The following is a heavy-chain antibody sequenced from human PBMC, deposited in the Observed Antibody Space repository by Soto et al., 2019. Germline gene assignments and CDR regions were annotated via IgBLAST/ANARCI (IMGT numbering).Heavy chain of an antibody. CDR2: INPNSGGT. CDR1: GYTFTGYY. J-gene: IGHJ5*02. V-gene: IGHV1-2*02. Sequence: QVQLVQSGAEVKKPGASVKVSCKASGYTFTGYYMHWVRQAPGQGLAWMGWINPNSGGTNYAQKLQGRVTMTRDTSISTAYMELSRLRSDDTAVYYCARGGSIVVVPAVLNWFDPWGQGTLVTVSS. CDR3: ARGGSIVVVPAVLNWFDP. D-gene: IGHD2-2*01.